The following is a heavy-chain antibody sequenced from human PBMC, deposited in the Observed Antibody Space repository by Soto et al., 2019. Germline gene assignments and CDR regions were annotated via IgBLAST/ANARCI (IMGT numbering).Heavy chain of an antibody. CDR1: GYTFTSYG. Sequence: QVQLVQSGAEVKKPGASVKVSCKASGYTFTSYGISWVRQAPGQGLEWMGWISAYNGNTNYAQKLQGRVTMTTDTSTITAYMELRSMRSDATAVYYCARDPRPVLMVYATTYYYYYGMDVWVQGTTVTVSS. CDR3: ARDPRPVLMVYATTYYYYYGMDV. CDR2: ISAYNGNT. J-gene: IGHJ6*02. V-gene: IGHV1-18*01. D-gene: IGHD2-8*01.